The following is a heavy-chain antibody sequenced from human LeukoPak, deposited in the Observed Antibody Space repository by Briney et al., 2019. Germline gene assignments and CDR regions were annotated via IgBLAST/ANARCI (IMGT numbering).Heavy chain of an antibody. D-gene: IGHD3-9*01. V-gene: IGHV3-74*01. Sequence: GGSLRLSCAASGFTFSHYWMHWVRQAPGKGLVWVSRINSDGSSTSYADSVKGRFTISRDNAKNTLYLQMNSLRAEDTAVYYCARDANYDILTGYFGYWGQGTLVTVSS. CDR1: GFTFSHYW. J-gene: IGHJ4*02. CDR2: INSDGSST. CDR3: ARDANYDILTGYFGY.